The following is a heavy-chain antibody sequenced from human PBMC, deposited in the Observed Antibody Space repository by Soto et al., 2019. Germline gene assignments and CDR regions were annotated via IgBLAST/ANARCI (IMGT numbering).Heavy chain of an antibody. J-gene: IGHJ4*02. CDR1: GFTFSSYG. CDR3: ARDRNPIVVVPAAMLSVYFDY. Sequence: GGSLRLSCAASGFTFSSYGMHWVRQAPGKGLEWVAVIWYDGSNKYYADSVKGRFTISRDNSKNTLYLQMNSLRAEDTAVYYCARDRNPIVVVPAAMLSVYFDYWGQGTLVTVSS. V-gene: IGHV3-33*01. CDR2: IWYDGSNK. D-gene: IGHD2-2*01.